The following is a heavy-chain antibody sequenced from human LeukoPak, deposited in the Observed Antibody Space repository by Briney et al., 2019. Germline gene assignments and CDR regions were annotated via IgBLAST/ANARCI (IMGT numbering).Heavy chain of an antibody. Sequence: GESLKVSCKGSGYSFPSYWIAWVRQMPGKGLEWMGIIYPGDSDTRYSPSFQGQVTISADKSISTAYLQWSSLKASDTAMYYCARRELAVAGSFDYWGQGTLVTVSS. CDR3: ARRELAVAGSFDY. CDR2: IYPGDSDT. D-gene: IGHD6-19*01. CDR1: GYSFPSYW. V-gene: IGHV5-51*01. J-gene: IGHJ4*02.